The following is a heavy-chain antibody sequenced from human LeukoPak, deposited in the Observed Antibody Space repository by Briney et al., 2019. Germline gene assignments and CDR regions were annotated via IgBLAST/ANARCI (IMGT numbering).Heavy chain of an antibody. CDR1: GFTFSSYA. V-gene: IGHV3-23*01. Sequence: PGGSLRLPCAASGFTFSSYAMSWVRQAPGKGLEWVSSISGSGGNTYHADSVKGRFTISRDNSKNTLYLQMNSLRAEDTALYYCAKHRVWNPGSFDYWGQGTLVTV. J-gene: IGHJ4*02. D-gene: IGHD1-1*01. CDR2: ISGSGGNT. CDR3: AKHRVWNPGSFDY.